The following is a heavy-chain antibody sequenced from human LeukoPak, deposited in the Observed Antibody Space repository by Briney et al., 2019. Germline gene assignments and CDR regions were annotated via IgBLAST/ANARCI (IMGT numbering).Heavy chain of an antibody. CDR1: GYSISSGYY. CDR2: ISHSGST. CDR3: ARVGGYSYGNYYFNY. D-gene: IGHD5-18*01. Sequence: SETLSLTCAVSGYSISSGYYWGWIRQPPGKGLDWIGSISHSGSTYYNPSLRSRVTISIDTSKNQFSLRLNSVTATDTAVSYCARVGGYSYGNYYFNYWGQGTLVTVSS. J-gene: IGHJ4*02. V-gene: IGHV4-38-2*01.